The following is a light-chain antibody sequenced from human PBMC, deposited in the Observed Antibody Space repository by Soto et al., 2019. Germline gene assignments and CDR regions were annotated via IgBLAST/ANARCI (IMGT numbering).Light chain of an antibody. CDR2: GAA. Sequence: EIVLTQSPGTLSLSPGERATLSCRASQSVPFGWYQQKPGQAPRLLIFGAAHRTTGIPARFSGSGSGTGFTLTTMTLAPEDCAVYYCQQYGRSPRSFGQWTRLDIK. J-gene: IGKJ5*01. V-gene: IGKV3-20*01. CDR3: QQYGRSPRS. CDR1: QSVP.